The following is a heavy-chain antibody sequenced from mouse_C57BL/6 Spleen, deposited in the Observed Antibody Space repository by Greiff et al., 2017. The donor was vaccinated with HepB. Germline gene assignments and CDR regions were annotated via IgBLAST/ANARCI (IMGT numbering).Heavy chain of an antibody. CDR3: ARDPWFAY. CDR2: IYPRDGST. V-gene: IGHV1-85*01. Sequence: VQLVESGPELVKPGASVKLSCKASGYTFTSYDINWVKQRPGQGLEWIGWIYPRDGSTKYNEKFKGKATLTVDTSSSTAYMELHSLTSEDSAVYFCARDPWFAYWGQGTLVTVSA. CDR1: GYTFTSYD. J-gene: IGHJ3*01.